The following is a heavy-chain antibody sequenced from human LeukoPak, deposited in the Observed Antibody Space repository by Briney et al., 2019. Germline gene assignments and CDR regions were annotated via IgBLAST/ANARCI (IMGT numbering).Heavy chain of an antibody. Sequence: RPSETLSLTCTVSGVSISSSNSYWGWIRQPPGKGLEWIGNIYHSGSTYYNPALKSRVTISVHTPKNQFSLKLSSVTAADTAVYYCTRPYYYDSSGSPDYWGQGTLVTVSS. J-gene: IGHJ4*02. V-gene: IGHV4-39*07. CDR3: TRPYYYDSSGSPDY. CDR1: GVSISSSNSY. D-gene: IGHD3-22*01. CDR2: IYHSGST.